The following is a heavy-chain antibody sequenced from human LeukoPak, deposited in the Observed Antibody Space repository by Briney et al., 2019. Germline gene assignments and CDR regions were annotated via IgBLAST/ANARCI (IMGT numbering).Heavy chain of an antibody. CDR2: IYYSGST. CDR3: ARDLRRGAIDY. Sequence: SETLSLTCTVSGGSISSSSYYWGWIRQPPGKGLEWIGSIYYSGSTYYNPSLKSRVTISVDTSKNQFSLKLSSVTAADTAVYYCARDLRRGAIDYWGQGTLVTVSS. D-gene: IGHD3-16*02. J-gene: IGHJ4*02. V-gene: IGHV4-39*07. CDR1: GGSISSSSYY.